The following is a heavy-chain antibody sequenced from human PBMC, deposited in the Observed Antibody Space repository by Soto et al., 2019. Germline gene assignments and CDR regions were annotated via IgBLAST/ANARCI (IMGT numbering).Heavy chain of an antibody. CDR2: IIPILGIA. CDR1: GGTFSSYT. Sequence: QVQLVQSGAEVKKPGSSVKVSCKASGGTFSSYTISWVRQAPGQGLEWMGRIIPILGIANYAQKFQGRVTITADKSTSTAYMELSSLRSEDTAVYYCARKGSNRYYYDMDVWGKGTTVTVSS. CDR3: ARKGSNRYYYDMDV. D-gene: IGHD3-10*01. J-gene: IGHJ6*03. V-gene: IGHV1-69*02.